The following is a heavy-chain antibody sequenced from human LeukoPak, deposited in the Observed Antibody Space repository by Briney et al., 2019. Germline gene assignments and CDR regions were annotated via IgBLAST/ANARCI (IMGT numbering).Heavy chain of an antibody. D-gene: IGHD2-15*01. CDR3: ASGGTVSYGTSLDY. CDR1: GFNCDDYA. CDR2: ISGDGGNT. V-gene: IGHV3-43*02. J-gene: IGHJ4*02. Sequence: GGSLRLSCAASGFNCDDYAMHWVRQAPGKGLEWVSLISGDGGNTYYADSVKGRFTISRDNSKNSLYLQMNSLRAEDTAVYYCASGGTVSYGTSLDYWGQGTLVTVSS.